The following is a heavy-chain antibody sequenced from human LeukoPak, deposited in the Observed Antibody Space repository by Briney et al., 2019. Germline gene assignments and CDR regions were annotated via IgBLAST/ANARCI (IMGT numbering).Heavy chain of an antibody. D-gene: IGHD6-6*01. Sequence: ASVKVSCKASGYTFTSYAMHWVRQAPGQGLEWMGIINPSGGSTSYAQKFQGRVTMTRDTSTSTVYMELSSLRSEDTAVYYCARGGRIAARPRYFDYWGQGTLVTVSS. CDR1: GYTFTSYA. V-gene: IGHV1-46*01. CDR2: INPSGGST. CDR3: ARGGRIAARPRYFDY. J-gene: IGHJ4*02.